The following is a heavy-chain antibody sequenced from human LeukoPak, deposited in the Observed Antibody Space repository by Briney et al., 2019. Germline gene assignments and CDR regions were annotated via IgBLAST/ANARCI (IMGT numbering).Heavy chain of an antibody. CDR1: GFSFTNYA. J-gene: IGHJ6*03. D-gene: IGHD6-13*01. Sequence: PGGSLRLSCAASGFSFTNYAMSWVRQAPGKGLEWVSAISGSGGSTYYADSVKGRFTISRDNSKNTLYLQMNSLRAEDTAVYYCGTAGTYYYYYYMDVWGKGTTVTVSS. CDR2: ISGSGGST. V-gene: IGHV3-23*01. CDR3: GTAGTYYYYYYMDV.